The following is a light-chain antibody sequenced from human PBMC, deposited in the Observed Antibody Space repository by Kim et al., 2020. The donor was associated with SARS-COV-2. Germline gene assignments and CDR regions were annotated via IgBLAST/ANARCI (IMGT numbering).Light chain of an antibody. CDR2: DAS. V-gene: IGKV3D-20*01. CDR1: QTVSSNY. CDR3: HQYGGSPKP. Sequence: PGERATLSCGASQTVSSNYLAWYQQKPGLAPRLLIYDASTRATGIPDRFRGSGSGTDFTLTISRLEPDDFAVYYCHQYGGSPKPFGQGTKV. J-gene: IGKJ1*01.